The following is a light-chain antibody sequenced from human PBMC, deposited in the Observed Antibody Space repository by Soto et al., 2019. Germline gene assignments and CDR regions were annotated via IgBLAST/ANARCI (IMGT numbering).Light chain of an antibody. CDR1: QDINSR. CDR2: DAS. V-gene: IGKV1-12*01. J-gene: IGKJ2*01. Sequence: DIPMTQSPSAVSASVGDRVTITCRASQDINSRLAWYQQKPGKAPKLLISDASSLQSGVPSRFSGSGSGTDFTLTISSLQPEDFATYYCQQSYSTPYTFGQGTNLEIK. CDR3: QQSYSTPYT.